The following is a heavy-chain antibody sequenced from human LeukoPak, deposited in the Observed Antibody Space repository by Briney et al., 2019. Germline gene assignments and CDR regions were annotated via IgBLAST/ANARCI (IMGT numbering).Heavy chain of an antibody. CDR1: GGSFSGYY. V-gene: IGHV4-34*01. J-gene: IGHJ5*02. D-gene: IGHD3-22*01. CDR3: ARDRKRQYYYDSSGYPRFDP. CDR2: INHSGST. Sequence: SETLSLTCAVYGGSFSGYYWSWIRQPPGKGLEWIGEINHSGSTNYNPSLKSRVTISVVTSKNQFSLKLSSVTAADTAVYYCARDRKRQYYYDSSGYPRFDPWGQGTLVTVSS.